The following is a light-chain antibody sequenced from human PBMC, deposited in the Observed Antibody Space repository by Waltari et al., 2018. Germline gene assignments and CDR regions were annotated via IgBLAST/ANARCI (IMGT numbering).Light chain of an antibody. J-gene: IGLJ3*02. V-gene: IGLV2-23*02. Sequence: QSALTQTAPVSGSPGQSIPISCTGTSSAVGSYTLVPWYQQHPAKAPKLIIYAVSKRPSGASARFSGSKSGNTASLTISGLQAEDEADYYCCSYAGSTTRWVFGGGTKLTVL. CDR2: AVS. CDR1: SSAVGSYTL. CDR3: CSYAGSTTRWV.